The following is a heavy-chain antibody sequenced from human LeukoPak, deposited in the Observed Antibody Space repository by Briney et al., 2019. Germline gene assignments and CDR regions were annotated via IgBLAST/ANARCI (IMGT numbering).Heavy chain of an antibody. CDR2: IKSKTDGGTT. CDR3: TTDPPNYYDRRSFDY. Sequence: PGGSLRLSCAASGFTVSSNYMSWVRQAPGKGLEWVGRIKSKTDGGTTDYAAPVKGRFTISRDDSKNTLYLQMNSLKTEDTAVYYCTTDPPNYYDRRSFDYWGQGTLVTVSS. D-gene: IGHD3-22*01. J-gene: IGHJ4*02. CDR1: GFTVSSNY. V-gene: IGHV3-15*01.